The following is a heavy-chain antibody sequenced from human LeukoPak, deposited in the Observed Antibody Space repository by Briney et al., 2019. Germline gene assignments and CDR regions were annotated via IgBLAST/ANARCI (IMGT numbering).Heavy chain of an antibody. V-gene: IGHV1-69*06. CDR3: AREGSIAVTGWFDP. CDR1: GGTFSSYA. D-gene: IGHD6-19*01. Sequence: SVKVSCKASGGTFSSYAISWVRQAPGQGLEWMGGIIPIFGTANYAQKFQGRVTITADKSTSTAYMELSSLRSEDTTVYYCAREGSIAVTGWFDPWGQGTLVTVSS. J-gene: IGHJ5*02. CDR2: IIPIFGTA.